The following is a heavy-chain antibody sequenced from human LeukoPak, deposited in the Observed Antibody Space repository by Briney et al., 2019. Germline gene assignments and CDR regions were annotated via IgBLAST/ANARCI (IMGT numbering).Heavy chain of an antibody. D-gene: IGHD3-10*01. CDR3: ARGLWYYGSGSYYSHFDP. CDR2: IYTTGST. CDR1: GGSISSATYY. J-gene: IGHJ5*02. V-gene: IGHV4-61*02. Sequence: SETLSLTCTVSGGSISSATYYWSWIRQPAGKGLEWIGRIYTTGSTNYNPSLKSRVTISIDTSKNQFSLKLSSVTAADTAVYYCARGLWYYGSGSYYSHFDPWGQGTLVTVSS.